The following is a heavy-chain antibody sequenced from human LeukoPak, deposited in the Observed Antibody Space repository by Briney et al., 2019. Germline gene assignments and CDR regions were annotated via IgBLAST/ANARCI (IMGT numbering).Heavy chain of an antibody. J-gene: IGHJ4*02. Sequence: ASVKVSYKASGYTFTGYYMHWVRQAPGRGLEWMGWSNPNSGGTNYAQKFQGRVTMTRDTSISTAYMELSRLRSDDTAVYYCARVGDRFLEWLAYFDYWGQGTLVTVSS. CDR3: ARVGDRFLEWLAYFDY. D-gene: IGHD3-3*01. CDR2: SNPNSGGT. V-gene: IGHV1-2*02. CDR1: GYTFTGYY.